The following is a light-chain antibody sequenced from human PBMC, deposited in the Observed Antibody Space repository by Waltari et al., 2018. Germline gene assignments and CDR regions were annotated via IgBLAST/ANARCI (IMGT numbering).Light chain of an antibody. CDR1: QSLLHSSGYNY. CDR2: LGS. J-gene: IGKJ3*01. V-gene: IGKV2-28*01. CDR3: MQALQTPLT. Sequence: DIVMTQSPLSLPVTPGEPASISCRSSQSLLHSSGYNYLDWYLQKPGQSPQLLIYLGSNRASGVPDRFSGGGSGTDFTLKISRVEADDVGVYYCMQALQTPLTFGPGTKVDIK.